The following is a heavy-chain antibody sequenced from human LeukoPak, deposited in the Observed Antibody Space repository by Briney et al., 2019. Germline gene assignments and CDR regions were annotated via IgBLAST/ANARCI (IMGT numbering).Heavy chain of an antibody. CDR3: ARDEGQGKLRYFD. V-gene: IGHV1-2*02. CDR2: INPNSGGT. CDR1: GYTFTGYY. J-gene: IGHJ3*01. D-gene: IGHD3-9*01. Sequence: ASVKVSCKASGYTFTGYYMHWVRQAPGQGLEWMGWINPNSGGTNYARKFQGRVTMTRDTSISTAYMELSRLRSDDTAVYYCARDEGQGKLRYFDWGQGTMVTVSS.